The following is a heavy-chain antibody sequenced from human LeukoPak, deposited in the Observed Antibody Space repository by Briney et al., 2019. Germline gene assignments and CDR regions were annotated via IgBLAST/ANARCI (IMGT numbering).Heavy chain of an antibody. CDR3: ARNGRVRRVVKDLFEY. V-gene: IGHV1-18*01. CDR1: GYTFTDYD. D-gene: IGHD3-10*01. J-gene: IGHJ4*02. CDR2: VSPYNGNT. Sequence: ASVKVSCKTSGYTFTDYDITWVRQAPGQGLEWMERVSPYNGNTYYSQRFQGRVTISKDTSTGTAYMDLRNMRDDDTAMYYCARNGRVRRVVKDLFEYWGQGTLVAVSS.